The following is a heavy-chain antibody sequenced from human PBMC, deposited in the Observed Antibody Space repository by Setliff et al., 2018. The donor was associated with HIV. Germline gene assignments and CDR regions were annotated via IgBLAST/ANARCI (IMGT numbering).Heavy chain of an antibody. CDR1: GYTLTDLS. D-gene: IGHD7-27*01. CDR3: ARDKTGDLWYFDS. J-gene: IGHJ4*02. V-gene: IGHV1-69*06. Sequence: RASVKVSCKVSGYTLTDLSIHWVRQAPGQGLEWMGGIIPFFRTTNYAQKFQGRVTVTADISTSTAYMELRSLRSDDTAVYYCARDKTGDLWYFDSWGQGTLVTVSS. CDR2: IIPFFRTT.